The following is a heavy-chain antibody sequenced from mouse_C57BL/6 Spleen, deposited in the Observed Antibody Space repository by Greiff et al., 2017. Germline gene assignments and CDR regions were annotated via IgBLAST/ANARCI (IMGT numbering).Heavy chain of an antibody. CDR3: ARSFYGNDAMDY. J-gene: IGHJ4*01. V-gene: IGHV1-22*01. Sequence: VKLQQSGPELVKPGASVQMSCKASVYTFTDYNMHWVKRSHGKSLEWIGYINPNNGGTSYNQKVKGKATLTVNKSSSTAYMELRSLTSEDSAVDYCARSFYGNDAMDYWGQGTSVTVSS. CDR1: VYTFTDYN. D-gene: IGHD2-10*01. CDR2: INPNNGGT.